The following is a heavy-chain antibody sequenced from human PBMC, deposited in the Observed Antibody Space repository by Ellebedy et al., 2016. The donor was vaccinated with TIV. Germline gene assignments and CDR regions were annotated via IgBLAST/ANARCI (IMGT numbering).Heavy chain of an antibody. CDR3: VRTARIADY. CDR1: GFSFSDHY. V-gene: IGHV3-11*06. D-gene: IGHD2-21*02. CDR2: ISGSSGDT. J-gene: IGHJ4*02. Sequence: GGSLRLSYVVSGFSFSDHYMNWIRQTPGKGLEWLSYISGSSGDTNYADSVRGRFTISRDNAKNSLYLQMNSLRAEDTAVYYRVRTARIADYWGQGTLVTVSS.